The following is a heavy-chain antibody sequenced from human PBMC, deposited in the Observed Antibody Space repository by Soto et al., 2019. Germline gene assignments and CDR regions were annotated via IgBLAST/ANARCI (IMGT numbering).Heavy chain of an antibody. J-gene: IGHJ4*02. CDR2: IYSGGST. CDR3: AREGAGYYDSSGYSNY. D-gene: IGHD3-22*01. V-gene: IGHV3-53*01. Sequence: GGSLRLSCAASGFTVGSNYMSWVRQAPGKGLEWVSVIYSGGSTYYADSVKGRFTISRDNSKNTLYLQMNSLRAEDTAVYYCAREGAGYYDSSGYSNYWGQGTLVTDSS. CDR1: GFTVGSNY.